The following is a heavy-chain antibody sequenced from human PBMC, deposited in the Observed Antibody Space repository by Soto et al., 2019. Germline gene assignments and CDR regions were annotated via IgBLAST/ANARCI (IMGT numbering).Heavy chain of an antibody. J-gene: IGHJ5*02. Sequence: QVQLQESGPGLVKPSQTLSLTCTVSGGSISSGGYYWSWIRQHPGKGLEWIGYIYYSGSTYYNPSLKSRVTISVDTSKNQFSLKLSSVTAADTAVYYCARVGVITMVRGVQRAWFDPWGQGTLVTVSS. D-gene: IGHD3-10*01. CDR1: GGSISSGGYY. CDR2: IYYSGST. V-gene: IGHV4-31*03. CDR3: ARVGVITMVRGVQRAWFDP.